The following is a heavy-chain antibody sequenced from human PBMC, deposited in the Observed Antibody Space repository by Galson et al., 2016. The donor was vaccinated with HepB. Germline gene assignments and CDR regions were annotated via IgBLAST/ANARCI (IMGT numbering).Heavy chain of an antibody. J-gene: IGHJ4*02. CDR2: FNDGNGNT. Sequence: KVSCKASGYTFTSYAMHWVRQTPGQRLEWMGWFNDGNGNTKYSRKFQGRVIITRDTSASTAYMELNSLRSEDTAVYFCARGFPSATIDYWGQGTLVTVSS. V-gene: IGHV1-3*01. D-gene: IGHD2-2*01. CDR1: GYTFTSYA. CDR3: ARGFPSATIDY.